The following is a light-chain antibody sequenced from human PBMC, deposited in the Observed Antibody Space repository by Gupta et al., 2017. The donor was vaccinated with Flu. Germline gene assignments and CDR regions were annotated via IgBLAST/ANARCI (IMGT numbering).Light chain of an antibody. CDR3: QVGDSNVYL. V-gene: IGLV3-9*01. Sequence: SYALPQPLSVSVALGKTARITCVGNNIGSKNVHWYQQKPGQAPVLVIYRDPNRTAGIPGLFSCSNSGTTATLTIPGAEVGDEDDYYCQVGDSNVYLFGTGTKVTVL. CDR2: RDP. J-gene: IGLJ1*01. CDR1: NIGSKN.